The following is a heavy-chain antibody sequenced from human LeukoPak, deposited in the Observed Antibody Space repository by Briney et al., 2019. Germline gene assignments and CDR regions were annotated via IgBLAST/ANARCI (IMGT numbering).Heavy chain of an antibody. Sequence: GGSLRLSCAASRFTFSNYATGWVRQAPGKGLDWVSSIDGSGAFTYYADSVKGRFTISRDNSKSTLFLQMNNLRAEDTALYYCAKRSSSSSPPYFDFCGQGTLVTVSS. D-gene: IGHD6-6*01. CDR3: AKRSSSSSPPYFDF. CDR2: IDGSGAFT. CDR1: RFTFSNYA. J-gene: IGHJ4*02. V-gene: IGHV3-23*01.